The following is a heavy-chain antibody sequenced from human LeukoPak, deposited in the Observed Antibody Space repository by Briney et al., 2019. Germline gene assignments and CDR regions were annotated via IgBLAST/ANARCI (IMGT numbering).Heavy chain of an antibody. Sequence: ASVKVSCKVSGYTLTELSMHWVRQAPGKGLEWMGGFDPEDGETIYAQKFQGRVTMTEDTSTDTAYMELSSLRSEDTAVYYCATGDSSGYYPRAEYFQHWGQGTLVTVSS. D-gene: IGHD3-22*01. CDR1: GYTLTELS. J-gene: IGHJ1*01. V-gene: IGHV1-24*01. CDR3: ATGDSSGYYPRAEYFQH. CDR2: FDPEDGET.